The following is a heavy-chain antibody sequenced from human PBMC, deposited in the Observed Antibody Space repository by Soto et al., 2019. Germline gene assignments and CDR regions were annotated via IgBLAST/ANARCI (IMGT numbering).Heavy chain of an antibody. CDR3: VKDESINWYSGHFRH. V-gene: IGHV3-9*01. CDR2: INWNSGSI. CDR1: GFTFDDYA. J-gene: IGHJ1*01. Sequence: EVQLVESGGGLVQPGRSLRLSCAASGFTFDDYAMHWVRQVPGKGLEWVSGINWNSGSIGYADSVKGRFAISRDNAKKSPQLQMKRLRAEDTAFYYCVKDESINWYSGHFRHWGQGTLVTVSS. D-gene: IGHD6-13*01.